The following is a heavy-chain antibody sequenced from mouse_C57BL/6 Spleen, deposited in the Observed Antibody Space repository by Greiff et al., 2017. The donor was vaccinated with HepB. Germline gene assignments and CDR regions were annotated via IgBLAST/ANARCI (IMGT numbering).Heavy chain of an antibody. CDR3: ARKANFYYFDY. Sequence: QVQLQQPGAELVMPGASVKLSCKASGYTFTSYWMHWVKQRPGQGLEWIGEIDPSDSYTNYNQKFKGKSTLTVDKSSSTAYIQLSSLTSEDSAVYYCARKANFYYFDYWGQGTTLTVSS. V-gene: IGHV1-69*01. J-gene: IGHJ2*01. CDR1: GYTFTSYW. D-gene: IGHD3-2*02. CDR2: IDPSDSYT.